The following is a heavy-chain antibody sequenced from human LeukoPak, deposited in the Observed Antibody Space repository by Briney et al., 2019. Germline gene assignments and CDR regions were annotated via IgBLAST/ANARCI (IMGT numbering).Heavy chain of an antibody. CDR1: GGSISSSSYY. Sequence: SETLSLTCTVSGGSISSSSYYWAWIRQPPGKGLEWIGSIYYSGGTYYNPPLKSRVTISVDTSKNQFSLKLSSVTAADTAVYYCARRVLGSSYSSGIFPIDQWGQGTLVTVSS. V-gene: IGHV4-39*07. CDR2: IYYSGGT. D-gene: IGHD3-10*01. CDR3: ARRVLGSSYSSGIFPIDQ. J-gene: IGHJ4*02.